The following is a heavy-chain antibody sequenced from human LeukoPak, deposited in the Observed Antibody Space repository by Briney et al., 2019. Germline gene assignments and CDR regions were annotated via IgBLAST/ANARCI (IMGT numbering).Heavy chain of an antibody. CDR3: AKDLGRYRNNYFDY. V-gene: IGHV3-23*01. CDR2: VSGSGGGT. D-gene: IGHD1-26*01. CDR1: GFTFSSYA. J-gene: IGHJ4*02. Sequence: GGSLRLSCAASGFTFSSYAMSWVRQAPEKGLEWVSTVSGSGGGTYYADSVKGRFTISRDDSKNTLYLQMNSLRAEDTAVYYCAKDLGRYRNNYFDYWGQGTLVTVSS.